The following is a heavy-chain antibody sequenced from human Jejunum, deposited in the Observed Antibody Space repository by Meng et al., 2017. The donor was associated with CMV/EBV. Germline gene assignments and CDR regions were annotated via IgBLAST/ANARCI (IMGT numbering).Heavy chain of an antibody. Sequence: QAPWVESGGEVKKPGASLKVSCKASGYTFTNYGITWVRQAPGQGLEWMGWISAYNGNTNYAQTLQGRVTMTTDTSTSTAYMELRSLRSDDTAVYYCARDPSNTSGRYAYFDYWGQGTLVTVSS. CDR1: GYTFTNYG. J-gene: IGHJ4*02. V-gene: IGHV1-18*01. D-gene: IGHD6-19*01. CDR3: ARDPSNTSGRYAYFDY. CDR2: ISAYNGNT.